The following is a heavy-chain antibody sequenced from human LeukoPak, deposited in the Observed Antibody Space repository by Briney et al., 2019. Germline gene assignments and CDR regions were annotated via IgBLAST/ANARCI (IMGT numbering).Heavy chain of an antibody. J-gene: IGHJ4*02. CDR3: ARRLGGSGSYYY. D-gene: IGHD3-10*01. CDR2: IYYSGST. Sequence: PSETLSLTCIVSGGSIRSSIYYWGWIRQPPGKGLEWIGSIYYSGSTYYNPSLKSRVTISVDTSKNQFSLTLRSVTAADTAVYYCARRLGGSGSYYYWGQGTLVTVSS. V-gene: IGHV4-39*01. CDR1: GGSIRSSIYY.